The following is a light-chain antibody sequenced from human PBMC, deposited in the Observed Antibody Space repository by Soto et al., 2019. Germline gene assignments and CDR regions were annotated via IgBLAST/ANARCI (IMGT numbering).Light chain of an antibody. Sequence: DIHMTQSPSSLSASVGDRVTITCRASQSISNYLNWYQQKPGKAPKLLIYAASSLQSGVPSRFSGSGSGTDFTLTISSLQPEDFATYYCQQSYSTPWTFGQGTKV. J-gene: IGKJ1*01. V-gene: IGKV1-39*01. CDR1: QSISNY. CDR2: AAS. CDR3: QQSYSTPWT.